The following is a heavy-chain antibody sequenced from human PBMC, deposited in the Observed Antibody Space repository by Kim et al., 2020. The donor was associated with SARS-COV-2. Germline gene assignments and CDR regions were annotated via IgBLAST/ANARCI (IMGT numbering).Heavy chain of an antibody. D-gene: IGHD5-12*01. CDR1: GGSISSSSYY. Sequence: SETLSLTCTVSGGSISSSSYYWGWIRQPPGKGLEWIGSIYYSGSTYYNPSLKSRVTISVDTSKNQFSLKLSSVTAADTAVYYCARKQEGLRYYYYYGMDVWGQGTTVTVSS. V-gene: IGHV4-39*01. CDR3: ARKQEGLRYYYYYGMDV. CDR2: IYYSGST. J-gene: IGHJ6*02.